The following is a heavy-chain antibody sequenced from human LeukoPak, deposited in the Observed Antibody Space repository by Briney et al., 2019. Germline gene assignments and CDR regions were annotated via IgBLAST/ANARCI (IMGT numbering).Heavy chain of an antibody. CDR1: GFTFSSYW. Sequence: GGSLRLSCAASGFTFSSYWMSWVRQAPGKGLEWVANIKQDGSEEVYVDSLKGRFTISRDNAKNSLFLQMNTLRAEDTAVNYCARDPYSSTWSYGMDVWGQGTTVTVSS. V-gene: IGHV3-7*05. D-gene: IGHD6-6*01. CDR2: IKQDGSEE. CDR3: ARDPYSSTWSYGMDV. J-gene: IGHJ6*02.